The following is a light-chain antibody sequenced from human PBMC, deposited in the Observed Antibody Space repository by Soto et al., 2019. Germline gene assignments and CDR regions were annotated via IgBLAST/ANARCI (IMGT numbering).Light chain of an antibody. CDR2: GAS. CDR1: QSVSGNL. Sequence: EIELTQSPCTLSLSLGERATLSCRASQSVSGNLLAWYQEKPGQAPRLLSYGASSRATSIPDRFSGSGCGTDFTLPISSLEPEDFAAYYCRQYGRSLGFAVGGGTKVDI. J-gene: IGKJ4*01. CDR3: RQYGRSLGFA. V-gene: IGKV3-20*01.